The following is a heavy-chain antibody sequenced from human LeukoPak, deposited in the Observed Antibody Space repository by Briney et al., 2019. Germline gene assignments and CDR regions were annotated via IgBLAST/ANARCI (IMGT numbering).Heavy chain of an antibody. J-gene: IGHJ4*02. V-gene: IGHV4-34*01. Sequence: PSETLSLTCAVYDGSFSGYYWSWIRQPPGKGLEWIGEINHSGSTNYNPSLKSRVTITVDTSKKQLSLKLSFRTDAEAAVYYCECGWQVWGVIIEDWGQGTLVTVSS. CDR3: ECGWQVWGVIIED. CDR1: DGSFSGYY. CDR2: INHSGST. D-gene: IGHD3-10*01.